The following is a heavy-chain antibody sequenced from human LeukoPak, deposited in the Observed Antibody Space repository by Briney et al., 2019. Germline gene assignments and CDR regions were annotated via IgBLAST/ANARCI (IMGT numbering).Heavy chain of an antibody. V-gene: IGHV3-21*04. CDR3: ARDRVASGIAVAGTSDY. D-gene: IGHD6-19*01. Sequence: GASLKLSCAASGFTFSSYSMNWVRQAPGQGLEWVSSISPSSSYIYYAQSLQGRVTITRDNSTNSVYMEMNSLRSEDTAVYYCARDRVASGIAVAGTSDYWGQGTLVTVSS. J-gene: IGHJ4*02. CDR2: ISPSSSYI. CDR1: GFTFSSYS.